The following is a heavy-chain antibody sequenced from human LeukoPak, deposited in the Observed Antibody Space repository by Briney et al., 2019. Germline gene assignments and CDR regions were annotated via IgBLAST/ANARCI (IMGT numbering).Heavy chain of an antibody. J-gene: IGHJ4*02. CDR1: GGSISSSSYY. D-gene: IGHD3-10*01. CDR3: ARHNSPGGLLWFGELLGYFDY. CDR2: IYYSGST. V-gene: IGHV4-39*01. Sequence: SETLSLTCTVSGGSISSSSYYWGWIRQPPGKGLEWIGSIYYSGSTYYNPSLKSRVTISVDTSKNQFPLKLSSVTAADTAVYYCARHNSPGGLLWFGELLGYFDYWGQGTLVTVSS.